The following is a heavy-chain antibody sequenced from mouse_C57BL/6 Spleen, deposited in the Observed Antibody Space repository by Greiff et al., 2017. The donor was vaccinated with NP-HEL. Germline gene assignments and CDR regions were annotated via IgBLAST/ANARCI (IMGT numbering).Heavy chain of an antibody. V-gene: IGHV3-6*01. J-gene: IGHJ1*03. CDR1: GYSFTSCYY. D-gene: IGHD1-1*01. CDR2: IRYDGSN. Sequence: EVQLQQSGPGLVKPSQSLSLTCSVTGYSFTSCYYWYLNRQLPGNKLGCRDYIRYDGSNNYNASFKNRNSITPDKSSSRFFLKLNTVTTEDTAAYYCARRAPDDYYGGYMDVWGKGTTVTVSS. CDR3: ARRAPDDYYGGYMDV.